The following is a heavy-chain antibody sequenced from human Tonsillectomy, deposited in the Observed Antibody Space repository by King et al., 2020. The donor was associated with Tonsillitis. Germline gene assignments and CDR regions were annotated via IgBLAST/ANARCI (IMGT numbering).Heavy chain of an antibody. D-gene: IGHD6-6*01. V-gene: IGHV3-30*02. CDR2: IRYDGSHK. J-gene: IGHJ4*02. CDR1: GFTFSSYG. Sequence: VQLVESGGGVVQPGGSLRLSCAASGFTFSSYGMHWVRQAPGRGLEWVAFIRYDGSHKYNADSVTGRFTISRDNSINTLYLQMNSLRAEDTAVYYCAKDPGGQLEDGLFDYWGQGTLVIVSS. CDR3: AKDPGGQLEDGLFDY.